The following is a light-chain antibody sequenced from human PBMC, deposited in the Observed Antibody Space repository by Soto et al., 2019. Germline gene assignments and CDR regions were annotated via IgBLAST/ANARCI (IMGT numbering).Light chain of an antibody. Sequence: EIVMTQSPATLSVSPGERATLSCRAGQSVNSRLAWYQQKPGQAPRLLIYDTSTRATGVPARFSGSGSGTEFTLTITSLQSEDFALYYCHQYHNWPPWTFGQGTKVEIK. CDR3: HQYHNWPPWT. CDR1: QSVNSR. CDR2: DTS. J-gene: IGKJ1*01. V-gene: IGKV3-15*01.